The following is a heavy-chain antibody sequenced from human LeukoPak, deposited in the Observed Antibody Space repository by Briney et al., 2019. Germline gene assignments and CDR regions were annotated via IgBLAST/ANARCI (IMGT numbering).Heavy chain of an antibody. V-gene: IGHV3-30*02. D-gene: IGHD3-3*01. CDR3: AEDHQITIFGRGTDY. CDR1: GFTFSSYG. J-gene: IGHJ4*02. CDR2: IRYDGSNK. Sequence: GGSLRLSCAASGFTFSSYGMHWVRQAPGKGLEWVAFIRYDGSNKYYADSVKGRFTISRDNSKNTLYLQMNSLRAEDTAVYYCAEDHQITIFGRGTDYWGQGTLVTVSS.